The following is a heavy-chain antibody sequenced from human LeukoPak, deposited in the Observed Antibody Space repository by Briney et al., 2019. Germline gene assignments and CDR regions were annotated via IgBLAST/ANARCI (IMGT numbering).Heavy chain of an antibody. D-gene: IGHD6-6*01. CDR2: ISGSGGST. V-gene: IGHV3-23*01. CDR1: GFTFSSYS. CDR3: ARDVRRSSIAAPHY. Sequence: GGSLRLSCAASGFTFSSYSMNWVRQAPGKGLEWVSAISGSGGSTYYADSVKGRFTISRDNSKNTLYLQMNSLRAEDTAVYYCARDVRRSSIAAPHYWGQGTLVTVSS. J-gene: IGHJ4*02.